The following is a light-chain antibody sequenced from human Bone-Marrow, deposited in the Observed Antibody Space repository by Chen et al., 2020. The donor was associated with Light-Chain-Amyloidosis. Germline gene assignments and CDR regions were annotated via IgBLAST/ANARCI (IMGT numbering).Light chain of an antibody. V-gene: IGLV3-25*03. CDR3: QSADSSGTYEVI. CDR1: DLPTKY. Sequence: SYVLTQPPSASVSPGQTARLPCSGDDLPTKYAYWHQQKPGQAPVLVIHRDTERPSGISERFSGSSSGTTATLTISGVQAEDEADYHCQSADSSGTYEVIFGGGTKLAVL. J-gene: IGLJ2*01. CDR2: RDT.